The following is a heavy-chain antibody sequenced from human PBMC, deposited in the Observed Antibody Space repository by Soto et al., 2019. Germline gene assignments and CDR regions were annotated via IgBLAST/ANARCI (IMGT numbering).Heavy chain of an antibody. J-gene: IGHJ5*02. CDR1: GFTFSSYA. CDR2: ISYDGSNK. D-gene: IGHD3-10*01. Sequence: GGSLRLSCAASGFTFSSYAMHWVRQAPGKGLEWVAVISYDGSNKYYADSVKGRFTISRDNSKNTLYLQMNSLRAEDTAVYYCAKDREPLLLWFGELRNWFDPWGQGTLVTVSS. CDR3: AKDREPLLLWFGELRNWFDP. V-gene: IGHV3-30-3*01.